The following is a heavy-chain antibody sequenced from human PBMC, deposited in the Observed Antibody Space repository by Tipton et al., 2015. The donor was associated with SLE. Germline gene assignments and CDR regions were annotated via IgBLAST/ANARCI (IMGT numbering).Heavy chain of an antibody. Sequence: TLSLTCAVSGYSISSAYYWGWIRQPPGKGLEWIGYIYYSGSTNYNPSLKSRVTISVDTSKNQFSLKLSSVTAADTAVYYCAREKSWGSNWYFDLWGRGTLVTVSS. V-gene: IGHV4-61*01. J-gene: IGHJ2*01. D-gene: IGHD3-16*01. CDR2: IYYSGST. CDR1: GYSISSAYY. CDR3: AREKSWGSNWYFDL.